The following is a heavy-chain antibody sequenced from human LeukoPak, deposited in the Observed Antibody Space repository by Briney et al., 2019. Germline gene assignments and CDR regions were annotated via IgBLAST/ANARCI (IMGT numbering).Heavy chain of an antibody. V-gene: IGHV3-23*01. CDR3: AKDQLIETYYDFWSGYHKGDYYFDY. J-gene: IGHJ4*02. CDR2: ISGSGGST. Sequence: GGSLRLSCAASGFTFSSYAMSWVRQAPGKGLEWVSAISGSGGSTYYADSVEGRFTISRDNSKNTLYLQMNSLRAEDTAVYYCAKDQLIETYYDFWSGYHKGDYYFDYWGQGTLVTVSS. D-gene: IGHD3-3*01. CDR1: GFTFSSYA.